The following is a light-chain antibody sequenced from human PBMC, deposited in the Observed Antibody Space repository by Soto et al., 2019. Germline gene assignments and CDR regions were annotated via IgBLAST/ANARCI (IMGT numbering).Light chain of an antibody. CDR1: QDVTSG. J-gene: IGKJ3*01. CDR2: DAS. CDR3: HQANSFPFT. Sequence: DLQMTQSPSAVSASAGDRVTITCRASQDVTSGLAWYQQKPGKAPKLLIKDASTLQSGVPSRFSGSGSGTEFSLTISSLQPEDFATYYCHQANSFPFTFGPGTKVEI. V-gene: IGKV1-12*02.